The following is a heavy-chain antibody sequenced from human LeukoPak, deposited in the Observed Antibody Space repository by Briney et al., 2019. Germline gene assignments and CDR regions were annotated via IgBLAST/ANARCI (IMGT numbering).Heavy chain of an antibody. V-gene: IGHV3-21*01. Sequence: GGSLRLSCAASGFFFSSHSMNWVRQAPGKGLEWVSSININGNYMYYGDSVRGRFTISRDNAKNSPYLQMNSLRAEDTAVYYCARVTGYGAYDALDIWGQGTMVIVSS. CDR3: ARVTGYGAYDALDI. CDR1: GFFFSSHS. D-gene: IGHD4-17*01. J-gene: IGHJ3*02. CDR2: ININGNYM.